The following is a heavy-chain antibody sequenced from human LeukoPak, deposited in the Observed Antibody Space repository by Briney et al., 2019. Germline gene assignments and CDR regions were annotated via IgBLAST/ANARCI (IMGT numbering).Heavy chain of an antibody. CDR1: GXSISNYY. J-gene: IGHJ4*02. CDR3: ARHSRLDKSSLSWADY. V-gene: IGHV4-59*08. Sequence: PSETLSLTCTVSGXSISNYYWSWIRQPPGKGLECIGYIYYSGSTNYNPSLKSRITISVDTSKNQFSLRLSSVTAADTAVYYCARHSRLDKSSLSWADYWGQGTLVTVSS. CDR2: IYYSGST. D-gene: IGHD2-2*03.